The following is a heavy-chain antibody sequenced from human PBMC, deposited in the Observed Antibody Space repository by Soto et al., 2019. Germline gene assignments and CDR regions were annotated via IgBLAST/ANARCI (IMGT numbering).Heavy chain of an antibody. CDR2: INHSGST. CDR3: AREVTYQIGLDY. D-gene: IGHD2-2*01. CDR1: GGSFSGYY. Sequence: QVQLQQWGAGLLKPSETMSLTCAVYGGSFSGYYWSWIRQPPGKGLEWIGEINHSGSTNYNPSLRSRVTISVDTSKNQFSLKLSSVTAADTAVYYCAREVTYQIGLDYWCQGTLVTVSS. J-gene: IGHJ4*02. V-gene: IGHV4-34*01.